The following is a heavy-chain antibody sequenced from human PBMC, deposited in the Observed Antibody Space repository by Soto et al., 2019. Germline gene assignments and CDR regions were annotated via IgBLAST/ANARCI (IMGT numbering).Heavy chain of an antibody. V-gene: IGHV3-30-3*01. D-gene: IGHD6-13*01. J-gene: IGHJ5*02. CDR3: ARGRLYSSSFNWFDP. CDR1: GFTFSSYD. Sequence: QVQLVESGGGVVQPGRSLRLSCAASGFTFSSYDMHWVRQAPGKGLEWVALISFDGSDKYDADSVKGRFTISRDNSKNRAYLQMNSLRAEDTAVYYCARGRLYSSSFNWFDPWGQGTLVTVS. CDR2: ISFDGSDK.